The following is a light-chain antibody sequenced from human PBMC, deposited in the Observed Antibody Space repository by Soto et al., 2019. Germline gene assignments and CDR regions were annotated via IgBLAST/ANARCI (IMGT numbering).Light chain of an antibody. CDR1: SSDVGGYNY. V-gene: IGLV2-14*01. J-gene: IGLJ1*01. Sequence: QSALTQPASVSGSPGQSNTISCTGTSSDVGGYNYVSWYQQHPGKAPKFMIYDVSNRPSGVSNRFSGSKSDNTASLTISGLQAEDEADYYCSSYTTSNTRQIVFGTGTKLTVL. CDR3: SSYTTSNTRQIV. CDR2: DVS.